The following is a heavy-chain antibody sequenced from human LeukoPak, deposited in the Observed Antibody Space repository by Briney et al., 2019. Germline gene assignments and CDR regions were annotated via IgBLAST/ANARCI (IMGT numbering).Heavy chain of an antibody. J-gene: IGHJ3*01. CDR1: GFIFSSHA. D-gene: IGHD3-3*01. V-gene: IGHV3-30*03. Sequence: GGSLRLSCAASGFIFSSHAMHWVRQAPGKGLEWVAVISYAGDDGSNIYYADSVKGRFTISRDNSKSTLYLQMNSLRPEDTAVYYCVRGGVNSPDDTLDVWGQGTVVTVSS. CDR3: VRGGVNSPDDTLDV. CDR2: ISYAGDDGSNI.